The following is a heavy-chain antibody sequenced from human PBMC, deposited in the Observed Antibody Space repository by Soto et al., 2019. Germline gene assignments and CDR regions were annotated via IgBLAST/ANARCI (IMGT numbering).Heavy chain of an antibody. J-gene: IGHJ4*02. CDR2: IYYSGST. CDR3: ASLYGDSSIPFDY. D-gene: IGHD4-17*01. CDR1: GGSISSYY. V-gene: IGHV4-59*08. Sequence: SETLSLTCTVSGGSISSYYWSWIRQPPGKGLEWIGYIYYSGSTNYNPSLKSRVNISVDTSKNQFSLKLSSVTAADTAVYYCASLYGDSSIPFDYWGQGTLVTVSS.